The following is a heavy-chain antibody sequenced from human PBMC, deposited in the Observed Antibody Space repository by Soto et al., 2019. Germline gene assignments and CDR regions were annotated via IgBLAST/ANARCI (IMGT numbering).Heavy chain of an antibody. CDR2: TSYDGTNK. Sequence: QVQLVESGGGVVQPGTSLRLSCVGSGFTFRSFVIHWVRQAPGRGLEWVALTSYDGTNKYFGDSVKGRFTISRDNSRNTVDLQMESLRLEDTSLYYCARWGTTGGLDVWGQGTLVSVSS. D-gene: IGHD3-16*01. J-gene: IGHJ4*02. CDR1: GFTFRSFV. CDR3: ARWGTTGGLDV. V-gene: IGHV3-30*19.